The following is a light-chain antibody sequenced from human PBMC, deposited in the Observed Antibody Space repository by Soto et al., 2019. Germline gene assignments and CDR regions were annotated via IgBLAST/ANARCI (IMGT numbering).Light chain of an antibody. V-gene: IGKV1-39*01. CDR2: AAS. J-gene: IGKJ5*01. Sequence: DIQLTQSPSFLSASVGDRVTITCRASQGISSYLAWYQQKPGKAPKLLIYAASSLQSGVPSRFSGSGSGTDYTLTISSLQPEDSATYYCQQIYSTSSITFGQGTRLEIK. CDR3: QQIYSTSSIT. CDR1: QGISSY.